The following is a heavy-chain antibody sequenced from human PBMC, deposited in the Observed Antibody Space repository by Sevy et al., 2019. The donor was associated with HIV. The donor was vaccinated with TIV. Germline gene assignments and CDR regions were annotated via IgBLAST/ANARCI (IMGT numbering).Heavy chain of an antibody. V-gene: IGHV3-30-3*01. D-gene: IGHD2-2*01. Sequence: GGSLRLSCTASGFTFSNYAMHWVRQAPGKGLEWVAFTSYNGRNKYYADSVKGRFTISRDNSKNTLSLQMNSLRAEDTAVYYCAKDLGYCSSTSCYRYAFDIWGQGTMVTVSS. CDR2: TSYNGRNK. CDR1: GFTFSNYA. J-gene: IGHJ3*02. CDR3: AKDLGYCSSTSCYRYAFDI.